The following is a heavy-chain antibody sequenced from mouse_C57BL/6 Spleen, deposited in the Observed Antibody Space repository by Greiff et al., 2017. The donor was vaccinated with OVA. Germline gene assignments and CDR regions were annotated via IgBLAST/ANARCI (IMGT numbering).Heavy chain of an antibody. CDR3: ARAGEWLLHGFDY. J-gene: IGHJ2*01. CDR2: INPNNGGT. CDR1: GYTFTDYN. D-gene: IGHD2-3*01. Sequence: EVQLQQSGPELVKPGASVKMSCKASGYTFTDYNMHWVKQSHGKSLEWIGYINPNNGGTSYNQKFKGKATLTVNKSSSTAYMELRSLTSEDSAVYYCARAGEWLLHGFDYWGQGTTLTVSS. V-gene: IGHV1-22*01.